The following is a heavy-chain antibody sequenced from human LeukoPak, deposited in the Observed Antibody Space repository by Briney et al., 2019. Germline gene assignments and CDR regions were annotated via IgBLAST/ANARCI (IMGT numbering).Heavy chain of an antibody. CDR2: ISGSGGTT. CDR3: AKSEYTFGFGFY. J-gene: IGHJ4*02. Sequence: GGSLRLSCAVSGFSFSTYAMSWVRQAPGKGLEWVSAISGSGGTTYYADSVKGRFTISRDNSKNTLYLQMNSLRAEDTAVYYCAKSEYTFGFGFYWGQGTLVTVSS. CDR1: GFSFSTYA. D-gene: IGHD5-18*01. V-gene: IGHV3-23*01.